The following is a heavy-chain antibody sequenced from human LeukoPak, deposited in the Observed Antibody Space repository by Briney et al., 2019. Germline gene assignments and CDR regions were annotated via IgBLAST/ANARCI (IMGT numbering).Heavy chain of an antibody. J-gene: IGHJ1*01. CDR2: IYSGGST. Sequence: GGSLRLSCADSGFAVSSNYMSWVRQAPGKGLEWVSVIYSGGSTYYADSVKGRFTISRDNSKNTLYLQMNSLRAEDTAVYYCASIQQLVGSEYFQHWGQGTLVTVSS. V-gene: IGHV3-53*01. CDR3: ASIQQLVGSEYFQH. D-gene: IGHD6-13*01. CDR1: GFAVSSNY.